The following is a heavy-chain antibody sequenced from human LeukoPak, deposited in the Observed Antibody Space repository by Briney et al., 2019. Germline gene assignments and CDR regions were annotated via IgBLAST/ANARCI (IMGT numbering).Heavy chain of an antibody. V-gene: IGHV1-18*01. CDR1: GYTFTSYG. CDR2: ISGYNGNT. CDR3: ARDSPPDI. J-gene: IGHJ3*02. Sequence: ASVKVSCKASGYTFTSYGISWVRQAPGQGLEWMGWISGYNGNTNYAQKLQGRVAITTDTSTSTAHMELRSLRYDDTAVYYCARDSPPDIWGQGTMVTVSS.